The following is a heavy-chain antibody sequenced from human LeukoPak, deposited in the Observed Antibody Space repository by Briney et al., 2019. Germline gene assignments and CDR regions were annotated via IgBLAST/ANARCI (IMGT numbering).Heavy chain of an antibody. CDR2: ISGSSTYI. CDR3: ARGGSSFYGSGSYYNID. CDR1: GFTFITYS. V-gene: IGHV3-21*01. D-gene: IGHD3-10*01. Sequence: GGSLRLSCAASGFTFITYSMNWVRQAPGKGLEWVSSISGSSTYIYYADSVKGRFTISRDNAKNSLYLQTNSLRAEDTAVYYCARGGSSFYGSGSYYNIDWGQGTLVTVSS. J-gene: IGHJ4*02.